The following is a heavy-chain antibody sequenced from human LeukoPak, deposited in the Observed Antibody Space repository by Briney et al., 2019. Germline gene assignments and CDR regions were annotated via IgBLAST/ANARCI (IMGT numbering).Heavy chain of an antibody. V-gene: IGHV3-30-3*01. J-gene: IGHJ4*02. D-gene: IGHD5-18*01. CDR3: ARDRIQLWSEFDY. CDR2: ISYDGSNK. Sequence: GRSLRLSCAASGFTFSSYAMHWVRQAPGKGLEWVAVISYDGSNKYCADSVKGRFTISRDNSKNTLYLQMNSLRAEDTAVYYCARDRIQLWSEFDYWGQGTLVTVSS. CDR1: GFTFSSYA.